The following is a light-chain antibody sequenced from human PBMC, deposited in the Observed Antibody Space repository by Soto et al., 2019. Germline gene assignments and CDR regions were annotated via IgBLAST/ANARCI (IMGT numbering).Light chain of an antibody. J-gene: IGKJ2*01. CDR1: EAISNY. CDR2: VTS. V-gene: IGKV1-9*01. CDR3: QQLKSYTT. Sequence: DSQLTQSPSFLSASVGDRVSITCRASEAISNYLVWYQQKPGKAPKLLIYVTSTVQSGIPSRFSGSGAGTEFTLTISSIQLEDFATYYCQQLKSYTTVGQGTKLEIK.